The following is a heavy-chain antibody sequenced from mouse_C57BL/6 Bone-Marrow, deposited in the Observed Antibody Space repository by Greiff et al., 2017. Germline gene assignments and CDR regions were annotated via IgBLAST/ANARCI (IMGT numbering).Heavy chain of an antibody. CDR2: INPNNGGT. V-gene: IGHV1-22*01. D-gene: IGHD2-2*01. CDR1: GYTFTDYN. Sequence: EVQLQQSGPELVKPGASVKMSCKASGYTFTDYNMHWVKQSHGKSLEWIGYINPNNGGTSYNQKFKGKATLTVDKSSSTAYMELRSLTSEDSAVYYCAIWLPWDPSFDYWGQGTTLTVSS. J-gene: IGHJ2*01. CDR3: AIWLPWDPSFDY.